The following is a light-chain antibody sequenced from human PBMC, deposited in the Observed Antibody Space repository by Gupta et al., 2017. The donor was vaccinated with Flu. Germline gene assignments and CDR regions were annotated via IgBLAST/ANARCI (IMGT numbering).Light chain of an antibody. CDR2: RAS. J-gene: IGKJ1*01. CDR1: QSITNL. CDR3: HQYDTYPRT. V-gene: IGKV1-5*03. Sequence: DIQMTQTPSTLSASVGDTVTIACRASQSITNLAWYQHKPGKAPKLRVYRASSLETGVPSRFSGSGSGTDFTLTISSLQPDDFATYYCHQYDTYPRTFGQGTKVDVK.